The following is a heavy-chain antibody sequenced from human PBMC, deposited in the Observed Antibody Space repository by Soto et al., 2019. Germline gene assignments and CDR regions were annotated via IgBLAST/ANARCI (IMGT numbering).Heavy chain of an antibody. Sequence: QVQLVQSGAEVKKPGSSVKVSCKASGGTFSSYAISWVRQAPGQGLEWMGGIIPIFGTANYAQKFQGRVTNTADESTRTAYMELSSLRSEDTDVYYCARGGGAYCCGDCFAHWYFDLWGRGTLVTVSS. D-gene: IGHD2-21*02. CDR1: GGTFSSYA. J-gene: IGHJ2*01. CDR2: IIPIFGTA. CDR3: ARGGGAYCCGDCFAHWYFDL. V-gene: IGHV1-69*12.